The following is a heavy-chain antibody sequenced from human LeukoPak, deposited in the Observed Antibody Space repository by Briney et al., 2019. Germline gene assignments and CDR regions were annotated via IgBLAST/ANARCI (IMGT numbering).Heavy chain of an antibody. D-gene: IGHD6-19*01. J-gene: IGHJ6*03. CDR2: TYYRSKWYN. CDR3: ARAVGSIAVASREYYMDV. V-gene: IGHV6-1*01. Sequence: SQTLSLTCAISGDSVSSNSAAWNWIRQSPSRGLEWLGRTYYRSKWYNDYAVSVKSRITINPDTSKNQFSLQLNSVTPEDTAVYYCARAVGSIAVASREYYMDVWGKGTTVTVSS. CDR1: GDSVSSNSAA.